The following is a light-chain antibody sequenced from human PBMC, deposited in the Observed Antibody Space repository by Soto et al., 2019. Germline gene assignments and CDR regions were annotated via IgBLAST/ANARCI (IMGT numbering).Light chain of an antibody. CDR3: LQHNGYPWT. CDR1: QDIRND. CDR2: AAS. V-gene: IGKV1-17*01. J-gene: IGKJ1*01. Sequence: DIQMTQSPSTLSASVGDRVTITCRASQDIRNDLGWYQQIPGKAPKRLIYAASSLQSGVPSRFSGSGSGTEFSLTISSLQPEDSATYFCLQHNGYPWTFGQGTKVDI.